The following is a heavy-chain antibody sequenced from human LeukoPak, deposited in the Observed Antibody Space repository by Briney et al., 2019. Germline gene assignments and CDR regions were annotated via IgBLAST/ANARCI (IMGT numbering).Heavy chain of an antibody. V-gene: IGHV1-69*01. Sequence: SVKVSCKASGGTFSSYAISWVRQAPGQGVEWMGGIIPIFGTANYAQKFQGRVTITADESTSTAYMELSSLSSEDTAVYYCARYIHAKDLPNWFDPWGQRTLVTVSS. CDR2: IIPIFGTA. J-gene: IGHJ5*02. CDR3: ARYIHAKDLPNWFDP. D-gene: IGHD2-2*01. CDR1: GGTFSSYA.